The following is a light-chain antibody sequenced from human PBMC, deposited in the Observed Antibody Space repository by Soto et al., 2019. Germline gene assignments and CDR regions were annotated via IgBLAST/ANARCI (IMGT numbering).Light chain of an antibody. CDR1: SSNIGSYT. CDR2: SNS. CDR3: QSYDSSLSGYV. Sequence: QSGLIQPPSASGTPGQRVTVSCSGGSSNIGSYTVNWYQQLPGAAPKLLIYSNSQRPSGVPDRFSASKSGTSASLAISGLQAEDEADYYCQSYDSSLSGYVFGTGTKGTVL. J-gene: IGLJ1*01. V-gene: IGLV1-44*01.